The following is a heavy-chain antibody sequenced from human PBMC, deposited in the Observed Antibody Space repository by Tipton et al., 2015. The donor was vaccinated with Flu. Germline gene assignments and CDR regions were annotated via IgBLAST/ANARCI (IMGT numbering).Heavy chain of an antibody. CDR1: GDSVASDYY. Sequence: LRLSCSVSGDSVASDYYWGWIRQSPGKGLEWIGNVHRTGNSYYNPSLKSRVTMSVDTSKNQFSLKLTSVAAAGTAVYFCARRDYSNYVSESKNCFDPWGQGILVTVSS. CDR2: VHRTGNS. V-gene: IGHV4-38-2*01. D-gene: IGHD4-11*01. J-gene: IGHJ5*02. CDR3: ARRDYSNYVSESKNCFDP.